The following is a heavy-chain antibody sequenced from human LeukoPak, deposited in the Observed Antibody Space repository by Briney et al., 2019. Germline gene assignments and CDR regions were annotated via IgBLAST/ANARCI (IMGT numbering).Heavy chain of an antibody. CDR1: GGSISSGSYF. Sequence: SETLSLTCTVSGGSISSGSYFWGWIRQPPGRGPEWIGSVFYSGSTYYNPSLKSRVTISVDTSKNQFSLKLSSVTAADTAVSYCARRAGGKVDYWGQGTLVTVSS. V-gene: IGHV4-39*01. CDR3: ARRAGGKVDY. D-gene: IGHD3-16*01. CDR2: VFYSGST. J-gene: IGHJ4*02.